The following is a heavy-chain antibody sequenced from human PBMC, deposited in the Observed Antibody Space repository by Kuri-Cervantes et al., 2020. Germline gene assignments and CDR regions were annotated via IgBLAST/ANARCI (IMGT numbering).Heavy chain of an antibody. CDR3: ARPNWNDVDYYGMDV. D-gene: IGHD1-1*01. V-gene: IGHV4-30-4*01. Sequence: LRLSCTVSGGSISSGDYYWSWIRQPPGKGLEWIGYIHYSGSTYYNPSLKSRVTISVDTSKNQFSLKLSSVTAADTAVYYCARPNWNDVDYYGMDVWGQGTTVTVSS. CDR2: IHYSGST. CDR1: GGSISSGDYY. J-gene: IGHJ6*02.